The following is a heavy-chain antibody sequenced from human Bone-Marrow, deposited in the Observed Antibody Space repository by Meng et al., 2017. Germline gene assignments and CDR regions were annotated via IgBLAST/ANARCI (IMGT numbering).Heavy chain of an antibody. CDR3: ARGGRNYAEPLDY. V-gene: IGHV1-69*06. Sequence: SVKVSCKASGGTFNIYVVSWVRQAPGQGLEWMGGIIPLSGTADYTQRFQGRVTFTADKSTNTAYMELRSLKSDDTAVYYCARGGRNYAEPLDYWGQGTLVTVSS. J-gene: IGHJ4*02. D-gene: IGHD3-16*01. CDR2: IIPLSGTA. CDR1: GGTFNIYV.